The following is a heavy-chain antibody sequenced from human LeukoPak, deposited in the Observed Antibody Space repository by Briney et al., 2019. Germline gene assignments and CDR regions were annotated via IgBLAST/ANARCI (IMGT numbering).Heavy chain of an antibody. CDR3: ARERYYYGSGSYYGPYYYYGMDV. CDR2: INHSGST. V-gene: IGHV4-34*01. J-gene: IGHJ6*02. Sequence: SETLSLICAVYGGSFSGYYWSWIRQPPGKGLEGIGEINHSGSTNYNPSLKSRVTISVDTSKNQFSLKLSSVTAADTAVYYCARERYYYGSGSYYGPYYYYGMDVWGQGTTVTVSS. D-gene: IGHD3-10*01. CDR1: GGSFSGYY.